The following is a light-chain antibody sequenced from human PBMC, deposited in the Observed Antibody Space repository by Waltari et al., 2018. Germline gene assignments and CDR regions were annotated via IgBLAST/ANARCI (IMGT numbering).Light chain of an antibody. J-gene: IGKJ4*01. CDR3: QQSYSIPRT. V-gene: IGKV1-39*01. CDR1: QYISTY. Sequence: DIEMTQSPSSLSASVGDRVTIACRSSQYISTYLNWYQQKPGKAPKLLISAASDLQSGVPSRFGGSGSGTDFTLTISSLQPEDFATYWCQQSYSIPRTFGGGTKVEIK. CDR2: AAS.